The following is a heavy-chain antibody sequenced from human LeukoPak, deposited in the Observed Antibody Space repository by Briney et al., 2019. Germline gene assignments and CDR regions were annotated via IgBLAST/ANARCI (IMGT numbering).Heavy chain of an antibody. J-gene: IGHJ4*02. D-gene: IGHD3-10*01. V-gene: IGHV3-30*18. CDR2: ISYDGSNK. Sequence: GGSLRLSCAASGFTLSSYGMHWVRQAPGKGLEWVAVISYDGSNKYYADSVKGRFTISRDNSKSTLYLQMNSLRAEDTAVYYCAKDHEYYGSGSYSGFDYWGQGTLVTVSS. CDR3: AKDHEYYGSGSYSGFDY. CDR1: GFTLSSYG.